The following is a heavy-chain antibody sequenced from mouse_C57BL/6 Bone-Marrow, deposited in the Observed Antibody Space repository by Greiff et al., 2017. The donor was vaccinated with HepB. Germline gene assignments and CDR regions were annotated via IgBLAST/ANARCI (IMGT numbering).Heavy chain of an antibody. Sequence: EVHLVESGGGLVKPGGSLKLSCAASGFNFSSYAMAWVRQTPEKRLEWVATISDGGSYTYYPDNVKGRFTISRDNAKNNLYLQMSHLKSEDTAMYYCAREGMAGAYWGQGTLVTVSA. CDR1: GFNFSSYA. CDR2: ISDGGSYT. V-gene: IGHV5-4*01. J-gene: IGHJ3*01. CDR3: AREGMAGAY.